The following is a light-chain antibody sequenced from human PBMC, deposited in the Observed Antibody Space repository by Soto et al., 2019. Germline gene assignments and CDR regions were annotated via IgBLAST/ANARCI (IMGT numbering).Light chain of an antibody. CDR3: QQSYSMPYT. V-gene: IGKV1-39*01. J-gene: IGKJ2*01. CDR1: QNIATY. Sequence: DVPMTQSPSSLSASVGDRVTITCRTSQNIATYVNWYQHKPGRAPNLLIYAASSLQSGVPSRFSGSGSGTDFTLTISSLQPEDFATYYCQQSYSMPYTFGQGTRLEIK. CDR2: AAS.